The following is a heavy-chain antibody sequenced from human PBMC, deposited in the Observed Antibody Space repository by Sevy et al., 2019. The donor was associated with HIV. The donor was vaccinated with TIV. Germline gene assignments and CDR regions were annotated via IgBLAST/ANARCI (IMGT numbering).Heavy chain of an antibody. V-gene: IGHV1-2*06. CDR3: ARYSSSTSCYAPPFDY. Sequence: ASVKVSCKASGYTFTDYYMHWVRQVPGQGLEWMGRINPKSVGTNYAQKFQGRVTMTRDTSISTAYMELSRLRSDDTAVYYCARYSSSTSCYAPPFDYWGQGTLVTVSS. CDR2: INPKSVGT. J-gene: IGHJ4*02. CDR1: GYTFTDYY. D-gene: IGHD2-2*01.